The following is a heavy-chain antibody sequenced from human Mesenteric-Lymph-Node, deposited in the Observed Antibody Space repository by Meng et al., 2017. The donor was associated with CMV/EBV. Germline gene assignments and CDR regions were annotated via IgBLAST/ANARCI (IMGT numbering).Heavy chain of an antibody. CDR2: ISYDGSNK. CDR3: ARVDDYAFDY. J-gene: IGHJ4*02. Sequence: GESLKISCAASGFTFSSYAMHWVRQAPGKGLEWVAVISYDGSNKYYAHSVKGRFTISRDNSKNTLYLQMNSLRAEDTAVYYCARVDDYAFDYWGQGTLVTVSS. CDR1: GFTFSSYA. D-gene: IGHD4-17*01. V-gene: IGHV3-30*07.